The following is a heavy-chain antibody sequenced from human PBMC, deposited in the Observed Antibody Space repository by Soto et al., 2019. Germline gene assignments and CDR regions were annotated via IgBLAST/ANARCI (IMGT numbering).Heavy chain of an antibody. J-gene: IGHJ6*02. CDR3: ARDHAGSEWVRENYYYYYGMDV. CDR1: GFTFISYG. Sequence: TGGSLRLSCAASGFTFISYGMHWVRQAPGKGLEWVAVIWYDGSNKYYADSVKGRFTISRDNSKNTLYLQMNSLRAEDTAVYYCARDHAGSEWVRENYYYYYGMDVWGQGTTVNVSS. CDR2: IWYDGSNK. D-gene: IGHD3-10*01. V-gene: IGHV3-33*01.